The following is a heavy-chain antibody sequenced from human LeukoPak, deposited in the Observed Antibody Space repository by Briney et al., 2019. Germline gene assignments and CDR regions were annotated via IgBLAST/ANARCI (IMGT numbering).Heavy chain of an antibody. D-gene: IGHD2-2*01. CDR2: INPRDRTT. J-gene: IGHJ5*02. CDR1: GYTFTSYY. Sequence: ASVKVSCKASGYTFTSYYMHWVRQAPGQGLEWMGIINPRDRTTAYPQEFQGRVTMTRDTSTNTVYMELSSLTSEDTAVYYCARGYQSFFPWGQGTLVIVSS. V-gene: IGHV1-46*01. CDR3: ARGYQSFFP.